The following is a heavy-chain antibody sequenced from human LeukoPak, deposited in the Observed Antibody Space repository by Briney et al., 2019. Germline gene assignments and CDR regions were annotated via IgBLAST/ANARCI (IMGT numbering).Heavy chain of an antibody. J-gene: IGHJ4*02. CDR2: LYYSGST. CDR1: GVSIRSSSYY. CDR3: ARGGTGRGYYDFWSGYLVHFDY. Sequence: SETLSLTCTVSGVSIRSSSYYWRWIRQPPGKGLEWIGSLYYSGSTYYNPSLKSRVTISVDTSKNQFSLKLSSVTAADTAVYYCARGGTGRGYYDFWSGYLVHFDYWGQGTLVTVSA. D-gene: IGHD3-3*01. V-gene: IGHV4-39*07.